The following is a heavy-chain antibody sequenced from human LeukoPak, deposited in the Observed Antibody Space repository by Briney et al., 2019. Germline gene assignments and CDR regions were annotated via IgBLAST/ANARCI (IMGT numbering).Heavy chain of an antibody. V-gene: IGHV4-59*01. D-gene: IGHD1-14*01. CDR3: ARVPPGSSPRVFDY. Sequence: SETLSLTRTVSGGSISSYYWSWIRQPPGKGLEWIGYIYYSGSTNYNPSLKSRVTISVDTSKNQFSLKLSSVTAADTAVYYCARVPPGSSPRVFDYWGQGTLITDSS. J-gene: IGHJ4*02. CDR2: IYYSGST. CDR1: GGSISSYY.